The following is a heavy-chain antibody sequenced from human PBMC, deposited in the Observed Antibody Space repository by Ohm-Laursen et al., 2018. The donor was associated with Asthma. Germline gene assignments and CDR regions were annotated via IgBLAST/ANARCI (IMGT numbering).Heavy chain of an antibody. Sequence: ASVKVSCKASGYTFTAYYTHWVRQAPGQGLEWMGRFNPNDGATSFAQKFQGRVTMTWDTSITTAYMELSRLTSDDTAVYYCASGLAGDYGDYVPDFWGQGSLVTVSA. CDR2: FNPNDGAT. CDR1: GYTFTAYY. V-gene: IGHV1-2*06. CDR3: ASGLAGDYGDYVPDF. D-gene: IGHD4-17*01. J-gene: IGHJ4*02.